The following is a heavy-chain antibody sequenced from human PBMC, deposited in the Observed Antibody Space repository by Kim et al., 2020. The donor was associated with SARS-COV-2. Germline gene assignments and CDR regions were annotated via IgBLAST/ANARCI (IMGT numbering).Heavy chain of an antibody. D-gene: IGHD1-1*01. CDR3: ARRNTPNWSHDY. J-gene: IGHJ4*02. Sequence: YYPNSLKGRFTLSNDTYKTTLYLQMNSLKTEGTAVYLCARRNTPNWSHDYWGQGTLVTVSS. V-gene: IGHV3-53*01.